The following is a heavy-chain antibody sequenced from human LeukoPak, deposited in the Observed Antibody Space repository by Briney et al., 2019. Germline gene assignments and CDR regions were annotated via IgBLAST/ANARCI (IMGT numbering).Heavy chain of an antibody. D-gene: IGHD2-15*01. CDR1: GFTFRSYW. CDR3: ARVWCSGGSCWDA. J-gene: IGHJ5*02. V-gene: IGHV3-7*05. Sequence: QPGGSLGLSCVASGFTFRSYWMSWVRQAPGQGLEWVAKIDQDESVKHYVDSVKGRFTISRDNARNSLYLQMYPLRAEDTALYFCARVWCSGGSCWDAWGQGALVTVSS. CDR2: IDQDESVK.